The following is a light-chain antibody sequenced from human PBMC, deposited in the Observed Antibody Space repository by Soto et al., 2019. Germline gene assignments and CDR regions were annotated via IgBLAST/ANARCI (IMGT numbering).Light chain of an antibody. V-gene: IGKV3-20*01. Sequence: EIVLTQSPGTLSLSPGERATLSCRASQSVRSNYLAWYQQKPGQAPSLLIYGASTRATGIPDRFSGSGSGTDFTLTITRLEPEDFAVYYCHQYGISPGTFGQGTKVEIK. CDR1: QSVRSNY. CDR2: GAS. J-gene: IGKJ2*01. CDR3: HQYGISPGT.